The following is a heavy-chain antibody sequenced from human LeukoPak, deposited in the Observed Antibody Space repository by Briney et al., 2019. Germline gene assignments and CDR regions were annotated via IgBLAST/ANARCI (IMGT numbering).Heavy chain of an antibody. CDR1: GFSLSTFG. CDR2: IWYDGSNK. V-gene: IGHV3-33*01. CDR3: ARGDETYYFDY. Sequence: GRSLRLSCAASGFSLSTFGMHWVRQAPGKGLEWVALIWYDGSNKYYADSVKGRFTISRDNSKNTLYLQMNSLRAEDTAVYYCARGDETYYFDYWGQGTLVTVSS. J-gene: IGHJ4*02.